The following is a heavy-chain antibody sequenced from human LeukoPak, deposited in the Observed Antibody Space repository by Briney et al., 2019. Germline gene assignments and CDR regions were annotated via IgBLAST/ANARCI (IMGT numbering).Heavy chain of an antibody. CDR3: TLSSSRLYYYGMDV. V-gene: IGHV3-23*01. CDR1: GFTFSSYA. D-gene: IGHD6-13*01. CDR2: ISGSGART. Sequence: GGSLRLSCAVSGFTFSSYAMDWVRQAPGKGLEWVSAISGSGARTYYADSLKGRFTISRDNSQNTLYLQMNSLRAEDTAVYYCTLSSSRLYYYGMDVWGQGTAVTVSS. J-gene: IGHJ6*02.